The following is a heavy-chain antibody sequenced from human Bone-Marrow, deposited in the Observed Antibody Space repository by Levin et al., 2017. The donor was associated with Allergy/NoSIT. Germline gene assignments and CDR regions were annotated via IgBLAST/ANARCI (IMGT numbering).Heavy chain of an antibody. Sequence: GESLKISCKTSGYTFTSYYIHWVRQAPGQGLEWMGRINPKSGATTYAPKFQGWVTMTRDTSITTAYMELSGLRSDHTAVYYCTRGRDGYNRFDYWAQGTLVTVSS. V-gene: IGHV1-2*04. CDR2: INPKSGAT. CDR3: TRGRDGYNRFDY. CDR1: GYTFTSYY. J-gene: IGHJ4*02. D-gene: IGHD5-24*01.